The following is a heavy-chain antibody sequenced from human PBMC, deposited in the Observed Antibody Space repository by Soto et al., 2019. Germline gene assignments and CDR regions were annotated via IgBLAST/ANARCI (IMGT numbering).Heavy chain of an antibody. CDR3: ARDIVVVTANTIDY. D-gene: IGHD2-21*02. Sequence: ASVKVSCKASGYTFTSYAMHWVRQAPGQRLEWMGWINAGNGNTKYAQKLQGRVTMTTDTSTSTAYMELRSLRSDDTAVYYCARDIVVVTANTIDYWGQGTLVTVSS. CDR1: GYTFTSYA. J-gene: IGHJ4*02. V-gene: IGHV1-3*01. CDR2: INAGNGNT.